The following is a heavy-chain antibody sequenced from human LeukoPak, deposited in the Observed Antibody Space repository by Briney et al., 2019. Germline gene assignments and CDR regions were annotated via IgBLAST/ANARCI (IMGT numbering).Heavy chain of an antibody. D-gene: IGHD5-24*01. J-gene: IGHJ4*02. CDR2: INPSGGST. V-gene: IGHV1-46*01. CDR3: ARELGLRWLQPETIDY. Sequence: ASVKVSCKASGYIFTSYYMHWVRQAPGQGLEWMGIINPSGGSTSYAQKFQGRVTMTRDTSTSTVYMELSSLRSEDTAVYYCARELGLRWLQPETIDYWGQGTLVTVSS. CDR1: GYIFTSYY.